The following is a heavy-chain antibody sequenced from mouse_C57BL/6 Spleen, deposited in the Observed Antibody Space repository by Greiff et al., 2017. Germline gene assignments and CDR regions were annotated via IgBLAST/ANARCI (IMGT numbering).Heavy chain of an antibody. CDR2: ILPGSGST. CDR3: ARKGYDAMDY. J-gene: IGHJ4*01. Sequence: QVQLKESGAELMKPGASVKLSCKATGYTFTGYWIEWVKQRPGHGLEWIGEILPGSGSTNYYEKFKGKATFTADTSSNTAYMQLSSLTTEDSAIYYCARKGYDAMDYWGQGTSVTVSS. V-gene: IGHV1-9*01. CDR1: GYTFTGYW.